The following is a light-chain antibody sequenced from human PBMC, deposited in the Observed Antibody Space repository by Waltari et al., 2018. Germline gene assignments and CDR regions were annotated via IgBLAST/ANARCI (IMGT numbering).Light chain of an antibody. J-gene: IGLJ3*02. Sequence: QSALTQPASVSGSPGQSITIPCYGTSSDIGFYNYVPWYQHHPGKAPKLMIYYVSQRPSGVSDRFSGSKSGNTASLTISGLQAEDEADYYCNSYTGSSSWVFGGGTKVTVL. V-gene: IGLV2-14*03. CDR1: SSDIGFYNY. CDR3: NSYTGSSSWV. CDR2: YVS.